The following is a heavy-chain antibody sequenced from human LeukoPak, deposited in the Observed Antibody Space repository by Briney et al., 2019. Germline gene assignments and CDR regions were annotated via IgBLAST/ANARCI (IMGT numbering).Heavy chain of an antibody. Sequence: ASVKVSCKASGYTFTSYDINWVRQATGQGLEWMGWMNPNSGNTGYAQKFQGRVTMTRNTSISTAYMELSSLRSEDTAVYYCASDLGYCSGGSCFNRFDPWGQGTLVTVSS. D-gene: IGHD2-15*01. J-gene: IGHJ5*02. CDR3: ASDLGYCSGGSCFNRFDP. V-gene: IGHV1-8*01. CDR2: MNPNSGNT. CDR1: GYTFTSYD.